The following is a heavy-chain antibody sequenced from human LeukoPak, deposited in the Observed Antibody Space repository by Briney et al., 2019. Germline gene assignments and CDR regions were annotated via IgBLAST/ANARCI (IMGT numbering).Heavy chain of an antibody. D-gene: IGHD3-16*01. Sequence: GGSLRLSCTASGFTFGEYAMSWFRQAPGKGLEWVGFIRSKAYGGTTEYAASVKGRFTISRDDSKSIAYLQMNSLKTEDTAMYYCTRDYWGSGVWVIDYWGQGTLVTVSS. CDR1: GFTFGEYA. V-gene: IGHV3-49*03. J-gene: IGHJ4*02. CDR2: IRSKAYGGTT. CDR3: TRDYWGSGVWVIDY.